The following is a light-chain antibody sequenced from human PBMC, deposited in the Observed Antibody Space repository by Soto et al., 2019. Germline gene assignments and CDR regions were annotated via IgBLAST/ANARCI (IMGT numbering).Light chain of an antibody. CDR2: GAS. CDR3: QQANSFPLT. J-gene: IGKJ4*01. V-gene: IGKV1D-12*01. Sequence: DIQMTQSPSSVSASVGDRVTITCRASQDIRSWLAWNQQKPEKGPKLLIYGASSLESGVPSRFSGSGSGTDFSLTISSLQPEDFAIYYCQQANSFPLTFGGGTKVEIK. CDR1: QDIRSW.